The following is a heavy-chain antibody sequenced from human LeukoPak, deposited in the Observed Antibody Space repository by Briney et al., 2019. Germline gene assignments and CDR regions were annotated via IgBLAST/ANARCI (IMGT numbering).Heavy chain of an antibody. D-gene: IGHD3-22*01. V-gene: IGHV3-23*01. Sequence: PGGSLRLSCAASGFTFSSYAMSWVRQAPGKGLEWVSAISGSGGSTYYADSVKGRFTISRDNSKNTPYLQMNSLRAEDTAVYYCAKGHYYDPDNWFDPWGRGTLVTVSS. CDR3: AKGHYYDPDNWFDP. CDR1: GFTFSSYA. CDR2: ISGSGGST. J-gene: IGHJ5*02.